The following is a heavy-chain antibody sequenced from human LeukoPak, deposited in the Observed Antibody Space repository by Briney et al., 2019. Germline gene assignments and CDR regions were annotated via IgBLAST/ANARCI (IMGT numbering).Heavy chain of an antibody. V-gene: IGHV4-34*01. CDR2: INHSGST. CDR3: AREKTFTYYYGSGSYRAFDY. D-gene: IGHD3-10*01. J-gene: IGHJ4*02. CDR1: GGSFSGYY. Sequence: SETLSLTCAVYGGSFSGYYWSWIRQPPGKGLEWIGEINHSGSTNYNPSLKSRVTISVDTSKNQFSLKLSSVTAADTAVYYCAREKTFTYYYGSGSYRAFDYWGQGTLVTVSP.